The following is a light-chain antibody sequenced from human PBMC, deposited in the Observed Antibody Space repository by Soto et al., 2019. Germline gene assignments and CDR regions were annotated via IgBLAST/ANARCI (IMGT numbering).Light chain of an antibody. CDR1: QSISSN. CDR2: GAS. CDR3: QHYNNWPFT. Sequence: EIVMTQSPATLSVSPGERATLSCRASQSISSNLAWYQQKPGQAPTLLIYGASARATGIPARFSGSGSGTEFTLTISSLQSEDFVVYYCQHYNNWPFTFGLGTKLEIK. V-gene: IGKV3-15*01. J-gene: IGKJ2*01.